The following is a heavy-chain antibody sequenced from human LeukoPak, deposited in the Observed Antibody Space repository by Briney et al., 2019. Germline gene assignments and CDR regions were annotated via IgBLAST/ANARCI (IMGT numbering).Heavy chain of an antibody. V-gene: IGHV3-23*01. Sequence: PGGSLRLSCAASGFTFSGYAMSWVRQAPGKGLEWVSAISGSGGSTYYADSVKGRFTISRDNSKNTLYLQMNSLRAEDTAVYYCAKARLWFGELDYWGQGTLVTVSS. CDR3: AKARLWFGELDY. D-gene: IGHD3-10*01. CDR2: ISGSGGST. J-gene: IGHJ4*02. CDR1: GFTFSGYA.